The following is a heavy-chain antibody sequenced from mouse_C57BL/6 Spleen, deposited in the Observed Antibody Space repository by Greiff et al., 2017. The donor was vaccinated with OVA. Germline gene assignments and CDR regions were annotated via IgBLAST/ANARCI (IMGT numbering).Heavy chain of an antibody. CDR1: GYTFTSYW. CDR2: IHPNSGST. Sequence: QVQLQQPGAELVKPGASVKLSCKASGYTFTSYWMHWVKQRPGQGLEWIGMIHPNSGSTNYNEKFKSKATLTVDKSSSTAYMRLSSLTSEDSAVYYCAKERERDFDYWGQGTTLTVSS. J-gene: IGHJ2*01. V-gene: IGHV1-64*01. CDR3: AKERERDFDY.